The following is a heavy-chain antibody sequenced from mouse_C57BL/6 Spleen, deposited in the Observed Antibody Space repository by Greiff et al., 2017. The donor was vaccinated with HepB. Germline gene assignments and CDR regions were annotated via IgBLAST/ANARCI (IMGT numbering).Heavy chain of an antibody. J-gene: IGHJ4*01. Sequence: QVHVKQPGAELVMPGASVKLSCKASGYTFTSYWMHWVKQRPGQGLEWIGEIDPSDSYTNYNQKFKGKSTLTVDKSSSTAYMQLSSLTSEDSAVYYCARGVDYWGQGTSVTVSS. CDR1: GYTFTSYW. V-gene: IGHV1-69*01. CDR3: ARGVDY. CDR2: IDPSDSYT.